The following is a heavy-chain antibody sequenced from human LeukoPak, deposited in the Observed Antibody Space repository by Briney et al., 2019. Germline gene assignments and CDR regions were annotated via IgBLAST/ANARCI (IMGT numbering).Heavy chain of an antibody. V-gene: IGHV1-18*04. J-gene: IGHJ5*02. CDR3: ARDPRVVVVAATPGWFDP. Sequence: ASVKVSCKASGYTFTGYYIHWVRQAPGQGLEWMGWISAYNGNTNYAQKLQGRVTMTTDTSTSTAYMELRSLRSDDTAVYYCARDPRVVVVAATPGWFDPWGQGTLVTVSS. CDR1: GYTFTGYY. D-gene: IGHD2-15*01. CDR2: ISAYNGNT.